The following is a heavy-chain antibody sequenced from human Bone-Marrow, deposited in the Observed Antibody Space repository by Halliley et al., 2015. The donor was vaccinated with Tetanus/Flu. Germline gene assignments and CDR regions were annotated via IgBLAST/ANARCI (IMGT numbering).Heavy chain of an antibody. J-gene: IGHJ5*02. CDR1: DESLSGYY. Sequence: GLVKPSETLSLTCAVVDESLSGYYWSWLRQPPGKGLEWIGEISHSGSARYNSALRSRVTMSVDTSKKQISLKLRSATAADTAVYYCARGGWRIQRNWFDPWGQGTLVPFSP. CDR2: ISHSGSA. D-gene: IGHD5-18*01. CDR3: ARGGWRIQRNWFDP. V-gene: IGHV4-34*01.